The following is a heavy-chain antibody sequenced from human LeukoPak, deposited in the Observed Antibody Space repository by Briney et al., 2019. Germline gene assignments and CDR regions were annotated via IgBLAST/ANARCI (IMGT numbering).Heavy chain of an antibody. CDR2: FHYSAST. J-gene: IGHJ4*02. CDR3: VSTGGGSGGF. Sequence: SETLSLTCTVSGVSISTYFWSWIRQPPGKGLEWIGFFHYSASTSYNPSLQSRVTISEDTSKNQFSLELRSVTAADTAVYYCVSTGGGSGGFWGPGTLVTVSS. D-gene: IGHD5-12*01. V-gene: IGHV4-59*01. CDR1: GVSISTYF.